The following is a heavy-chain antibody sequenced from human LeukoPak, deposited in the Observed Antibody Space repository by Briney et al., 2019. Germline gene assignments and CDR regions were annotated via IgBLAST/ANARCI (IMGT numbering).Heavy chain of an antibody. D-gene: IGHD6-13*01. CDR3: ARVTGSSSWKFDP. CDR1: GFTVSSIY. J-gene: IGHJ5*02. V-gene: IGHV3-66*01. CDR2: IYTGGGT. Sequence: GGSLRLSCAASGFTVSSIYMNWVRQAPGKGLEWVSVIYTGGGTYYADSVKDRFTISRDNSKNTLYLQMNSLRAEDTAVYYCARVTGSSSWKFDPWGQGTLVTVSS.